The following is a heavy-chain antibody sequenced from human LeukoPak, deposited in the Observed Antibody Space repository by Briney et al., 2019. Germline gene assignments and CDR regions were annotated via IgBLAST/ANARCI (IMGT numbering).Heavy chain of an antibody. J-gene: IGHJ4*02. Sequence: GGSLRLSCAASGFILSDYYMSWIRQAPGKGLEWVSYISSSSSYTINADSVKGRFTVFRDNAKNLVFLQMNRLRAEDTAVYYCARDRGDSGCSDYWGQGTLVTVSS. V-gene: IGHV3-11*06. CDR3: ARDRGDSGCSDY. CDR1: GFILSDYY. CDR2: ISSSSSYT. D-gene: IGHD3-10*01.